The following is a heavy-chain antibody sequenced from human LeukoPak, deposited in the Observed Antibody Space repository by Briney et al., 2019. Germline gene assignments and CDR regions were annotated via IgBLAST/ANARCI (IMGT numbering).Heavy chain of an antibody. CDR3: ARDLMTAEIAVAGDLDY. V-gene: IGHV1-46*01. CDR2: INPSGGST. CDR1: GYTFTSYA. Sequence: ASVKVSCKASGYTFTSYAMNWVRQAPGQGLEWMGRINPSGGSTSYAQKFQGRVTMTRDTSTSTVYMELSSLRSEDTAVYYCARDLMTAEIAVAGDLDYWGQGTLVTVSS. J-gene: IGHJ4*02. D-gene: IGHD6-19*01.